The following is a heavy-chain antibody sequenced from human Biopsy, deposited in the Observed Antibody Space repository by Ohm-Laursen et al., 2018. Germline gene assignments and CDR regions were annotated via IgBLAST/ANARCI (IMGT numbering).Heavy chain of an antibody. CDR3: ARDPRVGSKADGMDV. V-gene: IGHV3-30*03. D-gene: IGHD3-10*01. CDR1: GFTFSNSG. Sequence: SLRLSCAASGFTFSNSGLHWVRQAPGKGLEWVAVISYDGSNKYYADSVKGRFTISRDNSKNTLYVQMNSLRVEDTAVYYCARDPRVGSKADGMDVWGQGTTVTVSS. CDR2: ISYDGSNK. J-gene: IGHJ6*02.